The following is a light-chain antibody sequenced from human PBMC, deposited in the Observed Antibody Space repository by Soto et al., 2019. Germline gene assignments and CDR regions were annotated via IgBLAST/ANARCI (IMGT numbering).Light chain of an antibody. CDR2: AAS. Sequence: AIQMTQFPSSLSASVRDRVTVTCRASQDIRNDLGWYQQKPGKAPKLLIYAASSLQSGVPSRFSGSGPGTQFTLTISSLQPEDVATYYCQQVNVYPSTFGGGTKVDIK. V-gene: IGKV1-6*01. CDR3: QQVNVYPST. CDR1: QDIRND. J-gene: IGKJ4*01.